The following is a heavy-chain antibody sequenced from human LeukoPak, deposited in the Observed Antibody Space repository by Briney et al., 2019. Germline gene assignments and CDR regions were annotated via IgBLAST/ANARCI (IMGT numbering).Heavy chain of an antibody. CDR1: GYLITKLP. D-gene: IGHD1-14*01. CDR3: AIDWYEQFTF. CDR2: FDPEDGET. J-gene: IGHJ4*02. V-gene: IGHV1-24*01. Sequence: GASVTVSCKVSGYLITKLPMHWVRQAPGKGLEYMGGFDPEDGETIYAEKFQDRVTMTEDTSTNTAFMELTSLRSDDTAFYYCAIDWYEQFTFWGQGTLVTVSS.